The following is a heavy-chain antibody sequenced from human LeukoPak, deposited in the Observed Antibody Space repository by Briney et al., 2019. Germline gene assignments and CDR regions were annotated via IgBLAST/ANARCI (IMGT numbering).Heavy chain of an antibody. CDR1: GFTFSNHA. J-gene: IGHJ4*02. V-gene: IGHV3-23*01. CDR3: AKGSSSSRPYYFDY. D-gene: IGHD6-6*01. Sequence: PGGSLRLSCTASGFTFSNHAMSWVRQAPVKGLEWILAITGGGDDTYNADSVRGRFTISRDNSKNTLYLQMNSLRVEDTAVYYCAKGSSSSRPYYFDYWGQGALVTVSS. CDR2: ITGGGDDT.